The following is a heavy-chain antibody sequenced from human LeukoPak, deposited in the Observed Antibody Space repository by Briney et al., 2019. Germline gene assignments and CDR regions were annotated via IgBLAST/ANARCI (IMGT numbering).Heavy chain of an antibody. J-gene: IGHJ1*01. Sequence: SSETLSLTCAVYGGSFSGYYWSWIRQPPRKGLEWIGEINHSGSTNYNPSLKSRVTISVDTSKNQFSLKLSSVTAADTAVYYCLLLESGFQHWGQGTLVTVSS. D-gene: IGHD3-3*01. V-gene: IGHV4-34*01. CDR3: LLLESGFQH. CDR1: GGSFSGYY. CDR2: INHSGST.